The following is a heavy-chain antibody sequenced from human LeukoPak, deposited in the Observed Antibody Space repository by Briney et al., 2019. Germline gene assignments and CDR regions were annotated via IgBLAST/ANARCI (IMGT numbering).Heavy chain of an antibody. CDR3: ARGGNFWSGYYKAEYFQH. D-gene: IGHD3-3*01. CDR2: INPNSGGT. V-gene: IGHV1-2*02. J-gene: IGHJ1*01. Sequence: ASVKVSCKASGYTFTGYYMHWVRQAPGQGLEWMGWINPNSGGTNYAQKFQGRVTMTRDTSISTAYMELSRLRSDDTAVYYCARGGNFWSGYYKAEYFQHWGQGTLVTVSS. CDR1: GYTFTGYY.